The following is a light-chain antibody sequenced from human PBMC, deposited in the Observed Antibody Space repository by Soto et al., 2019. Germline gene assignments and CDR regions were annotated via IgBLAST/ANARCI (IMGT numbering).Light chain of an antibody. J-gene: IGKJ2*01. V-gene: IGKV1-5*01. CDR3: KQYNSFSPYT. CDR2: DAS. Sequence: DIRMTQSPSTLSASVGDRVTITCRASQSISSWLAWYQQKPGIAPKLLIYDASSLKSRVPSRFSGSGSGTEIALTISSLPPDDFDTYKYKQYNSFSPYTFGQGTKLEVK. CDR1: QSISSW.